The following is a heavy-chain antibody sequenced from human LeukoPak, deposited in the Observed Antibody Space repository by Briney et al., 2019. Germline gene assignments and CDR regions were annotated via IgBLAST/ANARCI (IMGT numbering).Heavy chain of an antibody. V-gene: IGHV3-48*03. J-gene: IGHJ3*02. CDR3: AREAAAGPGGAFDI. D-gene: IGHD6-13*01. Sequence: GGSLRLSCAASGFTFSSYEMNWVRQAPGKGLEWVSYISSSGSTIYYADSVKGRFTISRDNAKNSLYLQMNSLRAEDTAVYYCAREAAAGPGGAFDIWGQGTMVTVSS. CDR2: ISSSGSTI. CDR1: GFTFSSYE.